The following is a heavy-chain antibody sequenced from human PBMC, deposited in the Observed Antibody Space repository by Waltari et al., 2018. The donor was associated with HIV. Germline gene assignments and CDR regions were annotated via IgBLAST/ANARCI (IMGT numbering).Heavy chain of an antibody. J-gene: IGHJ6*02. V-gene: IGHV4-34*01. D-gene: IGHD2-15*01. CDR2: INHSETT. Sequence: QVQLQQWGAGLLKPSETLSLTCAVYGGSFSGYFWSWIRQSPGKGLEWLGEINHSETTNHNPSLKSRVTVSVDTSKNQFSVTLNSVTAADTAVYYCARGLGIGCSGGSCYGTYYGLDVWGQGTTVTVSS. CDR3: ARGLGIGCSGGSCYGTYYGLDV. CDR1: GGSFSGYF.